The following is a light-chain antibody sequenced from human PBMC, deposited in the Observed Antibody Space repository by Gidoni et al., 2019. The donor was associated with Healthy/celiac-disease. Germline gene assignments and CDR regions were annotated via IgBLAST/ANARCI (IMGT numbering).Light chain of an antibody. CDR3: QQYGSSPRT. V-gene: IGKV3-20*01. J-gene: IGKJ4*01. CDR2: GAS. CDR1: KSVSISY. Sequence: EIVLTQSPGTLSLSPGERATLSCRASKSVSISYLAWYQQKPGQAPRLLIYGASSRATGIPDRFIGSVSGTDFTLTISRLEPEDFAVYYCQQYGSSPRTFGGGTKVEIK.